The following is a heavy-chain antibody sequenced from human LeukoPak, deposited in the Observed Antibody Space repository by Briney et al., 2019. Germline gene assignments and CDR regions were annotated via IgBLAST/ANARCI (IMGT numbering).Heavy chain of an antibody. J-gene: IGHJ4*02. D-gene: IGHD3-9*01. CDR3: ATEYYDFLTAKYWGGYDY. CDR1: GFNFNTYD. V-gene: IGHV3-30-3*01. Sequence: PGGSLRLSCAASGFNFNTYDMHWVRQAPGKGLEWVAVISYDGRIKYYADSVKGRFTISRDNSENTLYLQMNSLGAEDTALYYCATEYYDFLTAKYWGGYDYWGQGTLVIVFS. CDR2: ISYDGRIK.